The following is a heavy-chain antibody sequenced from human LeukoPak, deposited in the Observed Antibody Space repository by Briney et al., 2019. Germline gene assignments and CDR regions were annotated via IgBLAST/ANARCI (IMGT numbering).Heavy chain of an antibody. CDR1: GLSFSDYL. J-gene: IGHJ4*02. V-gene: IGHV3-7*01. CDR3: TTLSAAAIDY. CDR2: MNEYGTQT. Sequence: GGSLRLSCAASGLSFSDYLANWVRLAPGKGLEWVANMNEYGTQTNYVDSVKGRFTISRDRSKTSVYLQMDSLRVEDTAVYYCTTLSAAAIDYWGRGTLVTVSS. D-gene: IGHD6-13*01.